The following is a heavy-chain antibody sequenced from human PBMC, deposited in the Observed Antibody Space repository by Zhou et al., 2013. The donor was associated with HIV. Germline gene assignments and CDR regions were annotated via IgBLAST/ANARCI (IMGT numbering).Heavy chain of an antibody. V-gene: IGHV1-18*01. Sequence: QGQLVQSGAEVKKPGASVKVSCKASGYTFTSYAISWVRQAPGQGLEWMGWISVYNGNTNYAQKFQGRVTMTTDTSTSTAYMELRSLRSDDTAVYYCAKTIHYDFWSGLGLHYYYHMDVWGKGTTVTVSS. CDR2: ISVYNGNT. J-gene: IGHJ6*03. CDR1: GYTFTSYA. CDR3: AKTIHYDFWSGLGLHYYYHMDV. D-gene: IGHD3-3*01.